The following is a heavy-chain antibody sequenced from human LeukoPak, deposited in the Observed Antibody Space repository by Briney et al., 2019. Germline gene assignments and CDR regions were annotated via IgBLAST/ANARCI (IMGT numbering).Heavy chain of an antibody. CDR1: GFTFSDYY. V-gene: IGHV3-11*01. J-gene: IGHJ4*02. Sequence: PGGSLRLSCAASGFTFSDYYMSWIRQAPGKGLEWVSYISSSGSTIYYADSVKGRFTISRDNAKNSLYLQMNSLRTEDTAVYYCAGEVYSGYALGYWGKGTLVTVSS. CDR2: ISSSGSTI. D-gene: IGHD5-12*01. CDR3: AGEVYSGYALGY.